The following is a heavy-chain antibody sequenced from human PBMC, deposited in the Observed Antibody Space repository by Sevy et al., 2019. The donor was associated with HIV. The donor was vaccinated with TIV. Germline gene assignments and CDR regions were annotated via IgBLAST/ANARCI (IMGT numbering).Heavy chain of an antibody. CDR2: ISKSSRNI. V-gene: IGHV3-48*01. Sequence: GGSLRLSCAASGFTFSTYSMHWVRQAPGKGLEWVSYISKSSRNIYYADSVKGGFTISRDNAKNSLYLQMNSLRAEETGVYYCAREILVIPYYYYAMDVWGQGTTVTVSS. J-gene: IGHJ6*02. CDR1: GFTFSTYS. D-gene: IGHD3-9*01. CDR3: AREILVIPYYYYAMDV.